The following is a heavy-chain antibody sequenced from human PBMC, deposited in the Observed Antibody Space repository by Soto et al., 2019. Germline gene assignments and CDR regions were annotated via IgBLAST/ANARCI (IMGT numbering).Heavy chain of an antibody. CDR3: ARNYGHAFDI. V-gene: IGHV4-59*01. D-gene: IGHD1-7*01. Sequence: SETLSLTCTASGGSISSSYWSWIRQPPGKGLEWIGYIYYSGSTNYNPSLKSRVTISVDTSKNQFSLKLSSVTAADTAVYYCARNYGHAFDIWGQGTMVTVSS. J-gene: IGHJ3*02. CDR1: GGSISSSY. CDR2: IYYSGST.